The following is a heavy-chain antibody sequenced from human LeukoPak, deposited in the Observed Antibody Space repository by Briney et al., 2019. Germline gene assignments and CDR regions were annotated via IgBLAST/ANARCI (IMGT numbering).Heavy chain of an antibody. CDR3: ARDSRFITPDAFDI. CDR1: GFTFSSHP. CDR2: ISSSSSYI. V-gene: IGHV3-21*01. Sequence: GGSLRLSCAASGFTFSSHPMSWVRQAPGKGLEWVSSISSSSSYIYYADSVKGRFTISRDNAKNSLYLQMNSLRAEDTAVYYCARDSRFITPDAFDIWGQGTMVTVSS. D-gene: IGHD3-22*01. J-gene: IGHJ3*02.